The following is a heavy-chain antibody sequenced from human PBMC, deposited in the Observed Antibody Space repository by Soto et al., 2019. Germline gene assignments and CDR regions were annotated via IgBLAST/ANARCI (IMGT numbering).Heavy chain of an antibody. D-gene: IGHD6-6*01. CDR2: IYPGDSDT. J-gene: IGHJ3*02. CDR1: GYSFTNYW. V-gene: IGHV5-51*01. Sequence: PGESLKISCKGFGYSFTNYWTGWVRQMPGKGLEWMGMIYPGDSDTRNSPSFQGQVTISADKSISTAYLQWSSLKASDTAMYYCVRQVFDSSSLVPHAFDIWGQGTMVTV. CDR3: VRQVFDSSSLVPHAFDI.